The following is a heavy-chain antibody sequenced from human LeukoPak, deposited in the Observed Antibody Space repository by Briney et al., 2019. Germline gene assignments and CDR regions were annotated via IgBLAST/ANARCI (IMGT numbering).Heavy chain of an antibody. V-gene: IGHV4-34*01. D-gene: IGHD1-7*01. Sequence: PSETLSLTCAVYGGSFSGYYWSWIRQPPGKGLEWIGEINHSGSTNYNPSLKSRVTISVDTSKNQLSLKLSSVTAADSAVYYGARGQRNYNYWGQGTLVTVSS. CDR2: INHSGST. J-gene: IGHJ4*02. CDR3: ARGQRNYNY. CDR1: GGSFSGYY.